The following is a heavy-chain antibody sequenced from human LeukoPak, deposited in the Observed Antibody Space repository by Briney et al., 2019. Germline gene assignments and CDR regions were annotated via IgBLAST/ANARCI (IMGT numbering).Heavy chain of an antibody. J-gene: IGHJ6*02. CDR2: IIPIFGTA. V-gene: IGHV1-69*13. CDR1: GYTFTSYA. CDR3: ARAPITIFGVVINYYYGMDV. Sequence: ASVKVSCKASGYTFTSYAMNWVRQAPGQGLEWMGGIIPIFGTANYAQKFQGRVTITADESTSTAYMELSSLRSEDTAVYYCARAPITIFGVVINYYYGMDVWGQGTTVTVSS. D-gene: IGHD3-3*01.